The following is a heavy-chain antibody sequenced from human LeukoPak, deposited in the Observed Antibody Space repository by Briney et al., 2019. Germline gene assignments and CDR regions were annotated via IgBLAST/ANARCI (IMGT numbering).Heavy chain of an antibody. D-gene: IGHD2-8*01. J-gene: IGHJ6*02. Sequence: GASVKVSCKASGYTFSSYAISWVRQAPGQGLEWMGRIIPILGIANYAQKFQGRVTITADKSTSTAYMELSSLRSEDTAVYYCARVKGGVDYYYYGMDVWGQGTTVTVSS. CDR1: GYTFSSYA. CDR2: IIPILGIA. CDR3: ARVKGGVDYYYYGMDV. V-gene: IGHV1-69*04.